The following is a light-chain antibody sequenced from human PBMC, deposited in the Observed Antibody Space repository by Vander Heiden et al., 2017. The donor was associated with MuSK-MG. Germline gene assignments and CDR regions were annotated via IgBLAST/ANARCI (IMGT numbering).Light chain of an antibody. CDR1: QSIGRF. J-gene: IGKJ5*01. Sequence: EIVMTQSPATLSVSLGERATLSCRASQSIGRFLAWYQQKPGQAPRLLISDVSTRATGVPARFSGSGSGTEFTLSISSLQSEDSAVYYCQQYTNWPPSTFGQGTRVEIK. V-gene: IGKV3-15*01. CDR2: DVS. CDR3: QQYTNWPPST.